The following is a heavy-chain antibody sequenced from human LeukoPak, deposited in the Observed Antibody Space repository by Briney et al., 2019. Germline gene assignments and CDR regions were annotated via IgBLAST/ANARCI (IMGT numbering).Heavy chain of an antibody. D-gene: IGHD2-15*01. CDR3: AKSVVDKRYIDF. J-gene: IGHJ4*02. Sequence: GGSLRLSCAASGFSFSSYGMRWVRQAPGKGLQWVAAISGGGRTTAYADFVKGRFTISRDNSKNSLSLQMNSLTVEDTAIYFCAKSVVDKRYIDFWGQGTLVTVSS. V-gene: IGHV3-23*01. CDR1: GFSFSSYG. CDR2: ISGGGRTT.